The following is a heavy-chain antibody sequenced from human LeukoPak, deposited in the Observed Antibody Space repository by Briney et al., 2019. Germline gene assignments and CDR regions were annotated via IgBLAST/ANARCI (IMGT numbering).Heavy chain of an antibody. CDR2: IYHSGST. CDR1: GGSIISGGYY. V-gene: IGHV4-30-2*01. J-gene: IGHJ4*02. D-gene: IGHD2-2*02. Sequence: SETLSLTCTASGGSIISGGYYWSWIRQPPGKGLEWIGYIYHSGSTYYNPSLKSRVTISVDRSKNQFSLKLSSVTAADTAVYYCARGRCGTSCYTGFDYWGQGTLVTVSS. CDR3: ARGRCGTSCYTGFDY.